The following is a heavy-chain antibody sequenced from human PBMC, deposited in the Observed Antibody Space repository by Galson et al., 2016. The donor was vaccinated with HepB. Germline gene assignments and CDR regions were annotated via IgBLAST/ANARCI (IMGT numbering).Heavy chain of an antibody. Sequence: SLRLSCAASGFTFDDYAMHWVRQAPGKGLEWVSGISWNSGSIGYTDSVKGRFTISRDNAKNSLYPQMNSLRAEDTALYYCAKGPSYYDSSGYYRTSYDYWGQGTLVTVSS. J-gene: IGHJ4*02. V-gene: IGHV3-9*01. CDR3: AKGPSYYDSSGYYRTSYDY. CDR2: ISWNSGSI. CDR1: GFTFDDYA. D-gene: IGHD3-22*01.